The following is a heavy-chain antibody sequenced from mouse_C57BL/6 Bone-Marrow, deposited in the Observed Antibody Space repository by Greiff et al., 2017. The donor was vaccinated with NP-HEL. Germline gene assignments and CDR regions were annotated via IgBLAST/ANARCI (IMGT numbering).Heavy chain of an antibody. Sequence: VQLQQPGAELVMPGASVKLSCKASGYTFTSYWMHWVKQRPGQGLEWIGEIYPSDSYTNYNQKFKGKSTLTVDKSSSTAYMQLSSLTSEDSAVYYCARGKWPNYYGFYAMDYWGQGTSVTVSS. CDR3: ARGKWPNYYGFYAMDY. CDR2: IYPSDSYT. J-gene: IGHJ4*01. D-gene: IGHD1-1*01. V-gene: IGHV1-69*01. CDR1: GYTFTSYW.